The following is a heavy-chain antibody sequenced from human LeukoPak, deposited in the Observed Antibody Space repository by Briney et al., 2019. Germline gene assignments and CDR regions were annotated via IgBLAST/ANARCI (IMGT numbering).Heavy chain of an antibody. D-gene: IGHD3-10*01. CDR1: GYSFTSHW. J-gene: IGHJ4*02. CDR3: ARARGDHYSFDY. Sequence: GESLRISCKGYGYSFTSHWIIWVRQMPGKGLEWMGRIDPSDSYTNYSPSLQGHVTISADKSISAAYLQWSSLKASDTAMYYCARARGDHYSFDYWGQGTLVTVSS. V-gene: IGHV5-10-1*01. CDR2: IDPSDSYT.